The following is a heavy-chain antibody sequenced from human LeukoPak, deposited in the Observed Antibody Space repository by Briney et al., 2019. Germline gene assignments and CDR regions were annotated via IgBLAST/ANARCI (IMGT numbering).Heavy chain of an antibody. CDR1: GFTFSSYW. CDR3: ARDRYCSSASCYGGDY. J-gene: IGHJ4*02. Sequence: GGSLRLSCVASGFTFSSYWMHWVRQAPGKGLVWVSRIGTDGSSTSYADSVKGRFTISRGNAKNTLYLQMNSLRAEDTAVYYCARDRYCSSASCYGGDYWGQGTLVTVSS. CDR2: IGTDGSST. D-gene: IGHD2-2*01. V-gene: IGHV3-74*01.